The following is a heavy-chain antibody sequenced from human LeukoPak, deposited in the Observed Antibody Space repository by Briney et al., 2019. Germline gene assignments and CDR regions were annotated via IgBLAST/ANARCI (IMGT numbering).Heavy chain of an antibody. CDR3: TRPTNGTIFGVVIEVGLLSCYYMDV. Sequence: GGSLRLSCAASGFTFSGSAMHWVRQASGKGLEWVGRIRSKANSYATAYAASVKGRFTISRDDSKNTAYLQMNSLKTEDTAVYYCTRPTNGTIFGVVIEVGLLSCYYMDVWGKGTTVTVSS. CDR2: IRSKANSYAT. CDR1: GFTFSGSA. J-gene: IGHJ6*03. V-gene: IGHV3-73*01. D-gene: IGHD3-3*01.